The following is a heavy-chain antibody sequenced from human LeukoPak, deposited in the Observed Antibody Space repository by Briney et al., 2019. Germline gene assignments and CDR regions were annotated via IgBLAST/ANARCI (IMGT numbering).Heavy chain of an antibody. D-gene: IGHD3-22*01. J-gene: IGHJ4*02. V-gene: IGHV1-8*01. CDR3: ARAGRRTYYYDSSGSPYYFDY. Sequence: VASVKVSCKASGYTFTSYDINWVRQATGQGLEWMGWMNPNSGNTGYAQKFQGRVTMTRNTSISTAYMELSSLRSEDTAVYYCARAGRRTYYYDSSGSPYYFDYWGQGTLVTVSS. CDR1: GYTFTSYD. CDR2: MNPNSGNT.